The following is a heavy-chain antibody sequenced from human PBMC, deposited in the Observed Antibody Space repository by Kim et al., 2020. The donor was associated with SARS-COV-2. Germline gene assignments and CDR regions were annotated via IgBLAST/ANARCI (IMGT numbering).Heavy chain of an antibody. D-gene: IGHD7-27*01. CDR1: GFTFTTYN. CDR3: ARGWNWGIDH. Sequence: GGSLRLSCAASGFTFTTYNMNWVRQAPGKGLEWISYISGTDAIYDADSVKGRFTISRDYAKNSLDLQMNSLRDGDTAVYYCARGWNWGIDHWGQGTLVTVSS. J-gene: IGHJ4*02. V-gene: IGHV3-48*02. CDR2: ISGTDAI.